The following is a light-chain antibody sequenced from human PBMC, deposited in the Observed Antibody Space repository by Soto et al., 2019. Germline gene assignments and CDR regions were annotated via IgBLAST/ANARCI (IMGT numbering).Light chain of an antibody. V-gene: IGLV2-14*01. CDR3: SSYTTSNTRV. CDR1: NNDVGGYDY. CDR2: DVG. Sequence: QSVLTQPASVSGSPGQSISISCTGTNNDVGGYDYVSWYQQHPGKAPKVMIFDVGNRPSGVSNRFSGSKSGNTASLTISRLQAEDEADYYWSSYTTSNTRVFGWGTKLTVL. J-gene: IGLJ3*02.